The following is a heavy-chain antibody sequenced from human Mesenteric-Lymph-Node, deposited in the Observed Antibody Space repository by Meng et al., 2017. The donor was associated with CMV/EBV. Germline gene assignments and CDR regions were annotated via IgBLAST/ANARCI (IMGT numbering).Heavy chain of an antibody. D-gene: IGHD2-2*01. Sequence: ASVKVSCKASGYTFTSYAMHWVRQAPGQRLEWMGWSNAGNGNTKYSQEFQGRVTITRDTSASTAYMELSSLRSDDTAVYYCARSGYCSSTSCYIYYYYYGMDVWGQGTTVTVSS. CDR3: ARSGYCSSTSCYIYYYYYGMDV. J-gene: IGHJ6*02. CDR1: GYTFTSYA. CDR2: SNAGNGNT. V-gene: IGHV1-3*02.